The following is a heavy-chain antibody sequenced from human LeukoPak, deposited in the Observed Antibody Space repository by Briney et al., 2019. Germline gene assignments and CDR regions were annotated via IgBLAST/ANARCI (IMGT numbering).Heavy chain of an antibody. J-gene: IGHJ4*02. Sequence: GGSLRLSCAASGFILSNYWMSWVRQAPGKGLEWVGRIQSKTDGGKTDYAAPVKGRFTISRDDSKNTLYLQMNSLKTEDTAIYYCTTGIRGDWGQGTLVTVSS. D-gene: IGHD3-3*02. CDR1: GFILSNYW. CDR2: IQSKTDGGKT. CDR3: TTGIRGD. V-gene: IGHV3-15*01.